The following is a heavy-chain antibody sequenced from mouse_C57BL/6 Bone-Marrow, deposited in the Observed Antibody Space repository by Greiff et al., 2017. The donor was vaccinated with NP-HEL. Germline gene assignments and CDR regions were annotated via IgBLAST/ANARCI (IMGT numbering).Heavy chain of an antibody. CDR1: GYTFTSYW. CDR2: IDPSDSYT. J-gene: IGHJ4*01. V-gene: IGHV1-50*01. CDR3: ARSDVDY. Sequence: QVHVKQPGAELVKPGASVKLSCKASGYTFTSYWMQWVKQRPGQGLEWIGEIDPSDSYTYYNQKFKGKATLTVDTSSSTAYMQLSSLTSEDSAVYYCARSDVDYWGQGTSVTVSS.